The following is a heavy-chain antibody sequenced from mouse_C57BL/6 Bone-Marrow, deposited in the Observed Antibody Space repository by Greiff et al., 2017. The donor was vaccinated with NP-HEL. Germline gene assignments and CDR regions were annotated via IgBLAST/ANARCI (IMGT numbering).Heavy chain of an antibody. Sequence: EVMLVESGGDLVKPGGSLKLSCAASGFTFSSYGMSWVRQTPDKRLEWVATISSGGSYTYYPDSVKGRFTISRDNAKNTLYLQMSSLKSEDTAMYYCARPPYGSRGFAYWGQGTLVTVSA. CDR2: ISSGGSYT. CDR1: GFTFSSYG. D-gene: IGHD1-1*01. J-gene: IGHJ3*01. CDR3: ARPPYGSRGFAY. V-gene: IGHV5-6*01.